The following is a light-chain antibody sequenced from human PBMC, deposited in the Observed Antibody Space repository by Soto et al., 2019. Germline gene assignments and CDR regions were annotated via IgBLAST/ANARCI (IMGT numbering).Light chain of an antibody. CDR2: DTS. CDR1: QSVSIH. CDR3: QQYSNWPPIT. V-gene: IGKV3-15*01. J-gene: IGKJ5*01. Sequence: ETVMTHSPGTLSLSLVERATLSCSASQSVSIHLAWYQQKPGQAPRLLIYDTSTRATGIPARFSGSGSGTEFTLTISSLQSEDFAVYYCQQYSNWPPITFGQGTRLEIK.